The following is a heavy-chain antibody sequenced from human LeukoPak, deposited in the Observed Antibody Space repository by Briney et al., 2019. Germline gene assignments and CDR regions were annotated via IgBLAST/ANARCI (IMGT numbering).Heavy chain of an antibody. Sequence: GASVKVSCKASGYTSSSPDINWVRQATRRGLEWLGWMNPRDDTGYAQRFQGRVTLTRDRSTKTAYMEISSLTSDDTAVYYCARYIQGVGFDIWGQGTMVTVSA. J-gene: IGHJ3*02. CDR3: ARYIQGVGFDI. CDR1: GYTSSSPD. V-gene: IGHV1-8*01. CDR2: MNPRDDT. D-gene: IGHD5-18*01.